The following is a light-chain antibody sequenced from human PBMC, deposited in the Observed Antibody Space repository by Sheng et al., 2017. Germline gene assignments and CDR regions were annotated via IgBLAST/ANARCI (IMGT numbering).Light chain of an antibody. CDR3: LQHYDFPWT. Sequence: DIQMTQSPSSLSASVGDRVTITCRASQSISSYLNWYQQKPGKAPKRLIYGASSLQSGVPSRFSGSGSGTEFTLTISSLQPEDFATYYCLQHYDFPWTFGQGTRVEIK. CDR1: QSISSY. J-gene: IGKJ1*01. V-gene: IGKV1-17*01. CDR2: GAS.